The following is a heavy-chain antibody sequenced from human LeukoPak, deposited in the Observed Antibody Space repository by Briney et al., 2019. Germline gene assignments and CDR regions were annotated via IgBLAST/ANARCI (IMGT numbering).Heavy chain of an antibody. V-gene: IGHV3-30*02. CDR3: AKDTHPIVGAKGCLDY. Sequence: GGSLRLSCAASGFTFSSYGMHWVRQAPGKGLEWVAFIRYDGSNKYYADSVKGRFTISRDNSKNTLYLQMNSLRAENTAVYYCAKDTHPIVGAKGCLDYWGQGTLVTVSS. CDR1: GFTFSSYG. CDR2: IRYDGSNK. D-gene: IGHD1-26*01. J-gene: IGHJ4*02.